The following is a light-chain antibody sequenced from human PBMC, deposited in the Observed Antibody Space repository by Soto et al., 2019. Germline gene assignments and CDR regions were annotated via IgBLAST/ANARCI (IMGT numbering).Light chain of an antibody. CDR1: QSVSNN. J-gene: IGKJ2*01. CDR3: QHYDNRPYT. Sequence: EIVMTHSPATLSVSPGERATLSCRASQSVSNNLAWYQQKPGQAPRLLIYGASTRATAIPARFSGSGSGTEFTLTISSLQSEDFAVYFCQHYDNRPYTFGQGTKLEIK. V-gene: IGKV3-15*01. CDR2: GAS.